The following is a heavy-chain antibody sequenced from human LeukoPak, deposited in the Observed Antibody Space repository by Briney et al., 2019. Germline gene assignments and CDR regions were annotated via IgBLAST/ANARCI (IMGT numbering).Heavy chain of an antibody. CDR1: GGTFSSYA. V-gene: IGHV1-69*05. Sequence: ASVKVSCKASGGTFSSYAISWVRQAPGQGLEWMGGIIPIFGTANYAQKFQGRVTITTDESTSTAYMELSSLRSEDTAVYYCARGVHILEWCLDYWGQGTLVTVSS. CDR2: IIPIFGTA. J-gene: IGHJ4*02. D-gene: IGHD3-3*01. CDR3: ARGVHILEWCLDY.